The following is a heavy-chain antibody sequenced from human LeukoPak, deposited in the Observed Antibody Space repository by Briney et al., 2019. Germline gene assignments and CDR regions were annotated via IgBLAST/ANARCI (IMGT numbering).Heavy chain of an antibody. CDR2: ISAYNGNT. D-gene: IGHD6-13*01. CDR1: GYTFTSYG. V-gene: IGHV1-18*01. J-gene: IGHJ4*02. CDR3: ARWDTSEHSSSWYFDY. Sequence: ASVKVSCKASGYTFTSYGISWVRQAPGQGLEWMGWISAYNGNTNYAQKLQGRVTMTTDTSTSTAYMELRSLRSDDTAVYYYARWDTSEHSSSWYFDYWGQGTLVTVSS.